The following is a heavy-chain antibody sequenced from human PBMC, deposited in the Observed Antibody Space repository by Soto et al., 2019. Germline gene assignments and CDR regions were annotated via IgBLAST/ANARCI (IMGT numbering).Heavy chain of an antibody. CDR3: AKGNWELDY. J-gene: IGHJ4*02. Sequence: EVQLLESGGGLVQPGGSLRLSCAASGFTFSNYAMSWVRPAPGKGLEWVSGISGSGASTYYADSVKGRFTISRDNSKNTLYLQMNSLRAEDTAIYYCAKGNWELDYWGQGTLVTVSS. CDR2: ISGSGAST. V-gene: IGHV3-23*01. CDR1: GFTFSNYA. D-gene: IGHD1-1*01.